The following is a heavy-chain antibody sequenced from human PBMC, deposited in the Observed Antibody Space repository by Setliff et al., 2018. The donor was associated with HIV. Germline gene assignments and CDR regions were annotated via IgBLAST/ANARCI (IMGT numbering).Heavy chain of an antibody. CDR3: ARRWKSSQYYDFWSPRSSYFDF. Sequence: SEPLSLTCTVPGSSISNSSHYWDWIRQPPGKGLEWIGTINYSGNTYDNPSLKSRVTISVDTSKKQFSLKLSSVSAADTAVYYCARRWKSSQYYDFWSPRSSYFDFWGQGMLVTVSS. V-gene: IGHV4-39*01. J-gene: IGHJ4*02. CDR2: INYSGNT. D-gene: IGHD3-3*01. CDR1: GSSISNSSHY.